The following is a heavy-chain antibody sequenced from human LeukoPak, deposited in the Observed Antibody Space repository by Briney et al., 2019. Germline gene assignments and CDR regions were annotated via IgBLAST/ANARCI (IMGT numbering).Heavy chain of an antibody. V-gene: IGHV1-2*02. CDR2: IKPNSGDT. Sequence: ASVKVSCKASGYTFTGYYIHWVRQASGQGLEWMGLIKPNSGDTKYAQKFQGRVTMTRDTSITTAYMVLSSLRSDDTALYYCVRDRPHNWFDPWGQGTLVTVSS. CDR3: VRDRPHNWFDP. CDR1: GYTFTGYY. J-gene: IGHJ5*02.